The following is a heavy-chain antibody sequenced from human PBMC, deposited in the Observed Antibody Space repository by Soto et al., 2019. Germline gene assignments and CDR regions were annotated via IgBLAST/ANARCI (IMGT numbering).Heavy chain of an antibody. V-gene: IGHV3-9*01. CDR1: GFTFDDYA. CDR3: ATAIEGPGYDWAYYYCGMDV. CDR2: ISWNSGSI. Sequence: GGSLRLSCAASGFTFDDYAMHWVRQAPGKGLEWVSGISWNSGSIGYADSVKGRFTISRDNAKDSLYLQMNSLRAEDTALYYCATAIEGPGYDWAYYYCGMDVWGQGTTVTVSS. D-gene: IGHD5-12*01. J-gene: IGHJ6*02.